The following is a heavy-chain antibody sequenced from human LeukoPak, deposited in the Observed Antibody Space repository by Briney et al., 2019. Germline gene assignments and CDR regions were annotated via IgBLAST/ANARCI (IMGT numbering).Heavy chain of an antibody. J-gene: IGHJ4*02. CDR2: INSDGSST. D-gene: IGHD6-13*01. CDR1: GFTFSSYW. Sequence: GGSLRLSCAASGFTFSSYWMHWVRQAPGKGLVWVSRINSDGSSTSYADSVKGRFTISRDNAKNTLYLQMNSLRAEDTAVYYCAKPYSSTWELIQHFDYWGQGTPVTVSS. CDR3: AKPYSSTWELIQHFDY. V-gene: IGHV3-74*01.